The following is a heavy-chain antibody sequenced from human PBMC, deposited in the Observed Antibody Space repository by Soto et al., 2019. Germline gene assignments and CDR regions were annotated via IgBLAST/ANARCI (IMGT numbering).Heavy chain of an antibody. CDR1: GFTFSSYG. D-gene: IGHD1-1*01. CDR2: ILYGGSNK. Sequence: GGSLRLSCAASGFTFSSYGMHGVRQAPGKGLEWVVVILYGGSNKYYADSVKGRFTISIDNSKNTLYLQINSLRAEDTAVYYCARAKLELGAFDIWGQWTMVTGSS. CDR3: ARAKLELGAFDI. V-gene: IGHV3-33*01. J-gene: IGHJ3*02.